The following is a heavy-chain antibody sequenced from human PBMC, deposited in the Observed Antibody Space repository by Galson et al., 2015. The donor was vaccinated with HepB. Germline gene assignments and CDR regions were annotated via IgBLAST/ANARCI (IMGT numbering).Heavy chain of an antibody. V-gene: IGHV1-8*01. CDR2: MNPNSGNT. CDR3: ARGVVNRGSSWYLFGY. J-gene: IGHJ4*02. D-gene: IGHD6-13*01. Sequence: SVKVSCKASGYTFTSYDINWVRQATGQGLEWMGWMNPNSGNTGYAQKFQGRVTMTRNTSISTAYMELSSLRSEDTAVYYCARGVVNRGSSWYLFGYWGQGTLVTVSS. CDR1: GYTFTSYD.